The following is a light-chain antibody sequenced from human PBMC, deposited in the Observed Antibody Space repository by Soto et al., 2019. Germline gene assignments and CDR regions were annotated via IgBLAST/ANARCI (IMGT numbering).Light chain of an antibody. V-gene: IGKV3-15*01. CDR3: QKYNNWPPWT. Sequence: EIVMTQSPATLSVSPGERATLSCRASQSVSSNLAWYQQKPGQAPRLLIYGASTRPTGIPARFSGSGSGTEFPLTISSLQSEDFAVYYCQKYNNWPPWTFGQGTKVEIK. CDR1: QSVSSN. CDR2: GAS. J-gene: IGKJ1*01.